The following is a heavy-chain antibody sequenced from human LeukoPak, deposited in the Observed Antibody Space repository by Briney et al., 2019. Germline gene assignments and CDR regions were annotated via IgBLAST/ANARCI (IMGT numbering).Heavy chain of an antibody. CDR1: GGSISSYY. CDR2: IYYSGST. D-gene: IGHD6-25*01. V-gene: IGHV4-59*01. CDR3: ARVFRSGLADY. J-gene: IGHJ4*02. Sequence: SETLSLTCTVSGGSISSYYWSWIRQPPGKGLEWIGYIYYSGSTNYNPSLKSRVTISVDTSKYQFSLKLSSVTAADTAVYYCARVFRSGLADYWGQGTLVTVSS.